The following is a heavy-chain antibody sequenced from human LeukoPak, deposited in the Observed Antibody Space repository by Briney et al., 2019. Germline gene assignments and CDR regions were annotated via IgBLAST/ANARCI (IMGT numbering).Heavy chain of an antibody. V-gene: IGHV3-23*01. CDR3: AKGRYYFDY. CDR2: ISGSGGST. CDR1: GFTFSSYA. D-gene: IGHD5-24*01. Sequence: PGGSLRLSCAASGFTFSSYAMRWVRRAPGKGLEWVSGISGSGGSTDYADSVKGRFTISRDNAKNTLYLQMNSLRAEDTAVYYCAKGRYYFDYWGQGTLVTVSS. J-gene: IGHJ4*02.